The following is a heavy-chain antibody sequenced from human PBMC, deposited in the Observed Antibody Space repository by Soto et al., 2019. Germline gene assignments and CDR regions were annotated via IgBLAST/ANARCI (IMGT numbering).Heavy chain of an antibody. CDR1: GGSITSSYFY. CDR3: ARDPMADAFDI. Sequence: SETLSLTCSVSGGSITSSYFYWNWIRQPPGKGLEWIGNIHIDGSTYYNPSLKSRVTISVDTSKNQFSLKLSSVTAADTAVYYCARDPMADAFDIWGQGTMVTVSS. CDR2: IHIDGST. D-gene: IGHD2-8*01. J-gene: IGHJ3*02. V-gene: IGHV4-30-4*01.